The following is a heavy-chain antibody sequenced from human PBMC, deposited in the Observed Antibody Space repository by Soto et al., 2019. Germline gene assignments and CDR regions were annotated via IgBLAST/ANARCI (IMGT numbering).Heavy chain of an antibody. D-gene: IGHD5-12*01. J-gene: IGHJ4*02. CDR1: GGSISSSSYY. V-gene: IGHV4-39*01. Sequence: QLQLQESGPGLVKPSETLSLTCTVSGGSISSSSYYWGWIRQPPGKGLEWIGSIYYSGSTYYNQSLKSRVTIPVDTSKNQFTLKLSAVTAADTAVYYCARQYYSGYDPILNFDYWGQGTLVTVSS. CDR2: IYYSGST. CDR3: ARQYYSGYDPILNFDY.